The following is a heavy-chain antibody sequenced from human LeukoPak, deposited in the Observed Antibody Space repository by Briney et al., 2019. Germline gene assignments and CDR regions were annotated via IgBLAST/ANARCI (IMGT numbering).Heavy chain of an antibody. CDR3: ARDQTVVPAATRYYYYYGMDV. J-gene: IGHJ6*02. CDR1: GGSISSYY. CDR2: IYYSGST. V-gene: IGHV4-59*01. D-gene: IGHD2-2*01. Sequence: PSETLSLTCTVSGGSISSYYRSWIRQPPGKGLEWIGYIYYSGSTNYNPSLKSRVTISVDTSKNQFSLKLSSVTAADTAVYYCARDQTVVPAATRYYYYYGMDVWGQGTTVTVSS.